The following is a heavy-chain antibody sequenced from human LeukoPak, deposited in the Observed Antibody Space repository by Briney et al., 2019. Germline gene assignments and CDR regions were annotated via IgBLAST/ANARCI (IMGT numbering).Heavy chain of an antibody. CDR3: ARDQVECTGGTCQSRVGFDF. CDR2: IYHSGRS. J-gene: IGHJ4*02. Sequence: SEALSLTCTVSGDSISNGVKYWSWIRQHPGRGLEWIGYIYHSGRSYYNPSLKSRITMSVDTSKNQFSLNLSSVTAADTAVYYCARDQVECTGGTCQSRVGFDFWGQGTLVTVSS. D-gene: IGHD2-8*02. CDR1: GDSISNGVKY. V-gene: IGHV4-31*03.